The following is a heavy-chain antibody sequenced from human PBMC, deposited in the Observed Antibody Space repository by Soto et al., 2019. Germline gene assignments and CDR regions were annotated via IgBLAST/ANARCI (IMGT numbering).Heavy chain of an antibody. CDR3: ARDLGGTWAVNY. CDR2: ISSSSSTI. J-gene: IGHJ4*02. D-gene: IGHD6-19*01. V-gene: IGHV3-48*02. Sequence: EVQLVESGGGLVQPGGSLRLSCAASGFTFSSYSLNWVRQAPGKGLEWVSYISSSSSTIYYADSVKGRFTISRDNAKKSLYQQLNSLRDEDTAVYYCARDLGGTWAVNYWGQGTLVTVSS. CDR1: GFTFSSYS.